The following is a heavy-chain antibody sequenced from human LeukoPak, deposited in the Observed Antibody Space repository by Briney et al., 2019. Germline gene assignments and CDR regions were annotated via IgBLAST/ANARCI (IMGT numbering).Heavy chain of an antibody. CDR1: GFTFSNYG. CDR2: ISSGSRSI. V-gene: IGHV3-21*01. CDR3: ARDNYDYGDYYFDY. Sequence: GGSLRLSCAVSGFTFSNYGMNWLRQAPGKGLEWVSFISSGSRSIYYADSVKGRFTISRDNAKNSLYLQMNSLRTEDTAVYYCARDNYDYGDYYFDYWGQGTLVTVSP. J-gene: IGHJ4*02. D-gene: IGHD4-17*01.